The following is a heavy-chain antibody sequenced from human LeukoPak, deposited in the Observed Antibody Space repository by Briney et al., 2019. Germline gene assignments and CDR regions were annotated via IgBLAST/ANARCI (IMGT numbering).Heavy chain of an antibody. J-gene: IGHJ4*02. CDR2: IYTSGST. CDR3: EITMVRGGIDY. V-gene: IGHV4-4*08. Sequence: SETLSLTCTVSGGSISSYYWSWIRQPPGKGLEWIGYIYTSGSTYYNPSLKSRVTISVDTSKNQFSLKLSSVTAADTAVYYCEITMVRGGIDYWGQGTLVTVSS. D-gene: IGHD3-10*01. CDR1: GGSISSYY.